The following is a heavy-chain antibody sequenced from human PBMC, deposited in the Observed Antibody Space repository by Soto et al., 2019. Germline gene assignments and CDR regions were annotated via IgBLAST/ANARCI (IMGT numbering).Heavy chain of an antibody. D-gene: IGHD6-13*01. J-gene: IGHJ6*02. V-gene: IGHV1-46*01. Sequence: ASVKVSCKASGYTFTSYYMHLVRQAPGQGLEWMGIINPSGGSTSYAQKFQGRVTMTRDTSTSTVYMELSSLRSEDTAVYYCARERYSSSWYHYYGMDVWGQGTTVTVSS. CDR2: INPSGGST. CDR3: ARERYSSSWYHYYGMDV. CDR1: GYTFTSYY.